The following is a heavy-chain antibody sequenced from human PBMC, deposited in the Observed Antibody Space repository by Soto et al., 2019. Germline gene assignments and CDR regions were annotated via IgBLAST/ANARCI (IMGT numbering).Heavy chain of an antibody. CDR2: IYYSGSI. J-gene: IGHJ4*02. CDR1: GGSIRGSNYY. V-gene: IGHV4-39*01. Sequence: SETLSLTCTVSGGSIRGSNYYRAWIRQPPGKGLEWIGNIYYSGSIYYNPSLKSRVTISVDTSKNQFSLKLTSVTATDTAVYYCARQDTALVNDYWGQGTLVTVSS. CDR3: ARQDTALVNDY. D-gene: IGHD5-18*01.